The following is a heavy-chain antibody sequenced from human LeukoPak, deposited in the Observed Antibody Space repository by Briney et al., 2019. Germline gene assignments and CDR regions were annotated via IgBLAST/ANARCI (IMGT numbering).Heavy chain of an antibody. Sequence: PSETLSLTCAVYGGSFSGYYWSWIRQPPGKGLEWIGEINHSGSTNYNPSLKSRVTISVDTSKNQFSLKLSSVIAADTAVYYCAREGVVGAYGHFDYWGQGTLVTVSS. CDR2: INHSGST. D-gene: IGHD2-15*01. CDR3: AREGVVGAYGHFDY. CDR1: GGSFSGYY. J-gene: IGHJ4*02. V-gene: IGHV4-34*01.